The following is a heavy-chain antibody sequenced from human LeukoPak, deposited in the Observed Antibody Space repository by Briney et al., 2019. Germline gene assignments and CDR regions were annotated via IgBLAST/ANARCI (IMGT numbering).Heavy chain of an antibody. D-gene: IGHD6-6*01. V-gene: IGHV3-30*02. CDR1: GFTFSSYG. Sequence: GGSLRLSCAASGFTFSSYGMHWVRQAPGKGLEWVAFIRYDGSNKYYADSVKGRFTISRDNSKNTLYLQMNSLRAEDTAVYYCAKADGGAARTYAAFDIWGQGTMVTVSS. J-gene: IGHJ3*02. CDR2: IRYDGSNK. CDR3: AKADGGAARTYAAFDI.